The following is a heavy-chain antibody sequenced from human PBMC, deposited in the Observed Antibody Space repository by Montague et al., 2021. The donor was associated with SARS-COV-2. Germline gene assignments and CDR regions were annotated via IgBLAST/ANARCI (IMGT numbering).Heavy chain of an antibody. CDR1: GASLSSGGYF. J-gene: IGHJ5*02. CDR2: VRDSGTT. Sequence: SETLSLTCSVSGASLSSGGYFWAWVRQLPGRGLEWIGDVRDSGTTNYNPSLNNRITISIDTSKAQFSLILTSVDAADTAVYYCARFFRVGTNSAFDHWGQGILVTVSS. CDR3: ARFFRVGTNSAFDH. V-gene: IGHV4-61*08. D-gene: IGHD6-13*01.